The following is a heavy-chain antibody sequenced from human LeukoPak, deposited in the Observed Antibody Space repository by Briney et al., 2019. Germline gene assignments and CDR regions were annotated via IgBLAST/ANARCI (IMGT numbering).Heavy chain of an antibody. V-gene: IGHV4-34*01. CDR2: INHSGST. D-gene: IGHD6-19*01. Sequence: SETLSLTCSVYGGSFSGYYWSWIRQPPGKGLEWIGEINHSGSTNYNPSLKSRVTISVDTSKNQFSLKLSSVTAADTAVYYCARGGYSSGWALGEYYYYYGMDVWGQGTTVTVSS. CDR3: ARGGYSSGWALGEYYYYYGMDV. J-gene: IGHJ6*02. CDR1: GGSFSGYY.